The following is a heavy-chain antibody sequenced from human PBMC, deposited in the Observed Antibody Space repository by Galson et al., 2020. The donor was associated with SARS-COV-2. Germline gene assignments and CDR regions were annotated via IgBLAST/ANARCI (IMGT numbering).Heavy chain of an antibody. J-gene: IGHJ5*02. Sequence: SETLSLTCTVSGDSISRGGYSWSWIRQLPGKGLEWIGYIYYSGSTSYNPSLKSRLAMSLDPSKNQFSLRLDSVTAADTAIYYCARGKDVVVSALAWFDPWGQGALVTVS. D-gene: IGHD2-21*02. V-gene: IGHV4-31*03. CDR3: ARGKDVVVSALAWFDP. CDR2: IYYSGST. CDR1: GDSISRGGYS.